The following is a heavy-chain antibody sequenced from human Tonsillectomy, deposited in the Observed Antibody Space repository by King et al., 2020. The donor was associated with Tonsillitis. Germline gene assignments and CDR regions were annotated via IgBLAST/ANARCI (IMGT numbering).Heavy chain of an antibody. J-gene: IGHJ4*02. D-gene: IGHD3-10*01. Sequence: VQLVESGGGLVQPGGSLRLSCAASGFTFSSYSMNWVRQAPGKGLEWVLYISTSSNIISYADSVKGRFTISTDNAKNSLYLQMNSLRAEDTAVYYCARDLLWAFDYWGQGALVSVSS. CDR3: ARDLLWAFDY. CDR2: ISTSSNII. CDR1: GFTFSSYS. V-gene: IGHV3-48*04.